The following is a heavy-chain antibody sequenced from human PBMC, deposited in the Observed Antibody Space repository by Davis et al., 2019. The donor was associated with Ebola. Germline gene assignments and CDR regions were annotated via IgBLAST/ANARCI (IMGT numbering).Heavy chain of an antibody. J-gene: IGHJ6*02. CDR2: INHSGST. CDR1: GGSISSYY. D-gene: IGHD2-15*01. CDR3: ARVGGIVVVVAATHYYYGMDV. Sequence: SETLSLTCTVSGGSISSYYWSWIRQPPGKGLEWIGEINHSGSTNYNPSLKSRVTISVDTSKNQFSLKLSSVTAAATAVYYCARVGGIVVVVAATHYYYGMDVWGQGTTVTVSS. V-gene: IGHV4-34*01.